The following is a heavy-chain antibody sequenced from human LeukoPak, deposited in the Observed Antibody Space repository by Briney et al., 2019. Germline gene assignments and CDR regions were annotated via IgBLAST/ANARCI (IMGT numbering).Heavy chain of an antibody. D-gene: IGHD6-6*01. CDR3: ARTLDDAFDI. J-gene: IGHJ3*02. CDR2: IYYSGST. V-gene: IGHV4-39*07. Sequence: SETLSLTCTVSGGSISSSSYYWGWIRQPPGKGLEWIGGIYYSGSTYYNPSLKSRVTISVDTSKNQFSLKLSSVTAADTAVYYCARTLDDAFDIWGQGTMVTVSS. CDR1: GGSISSSSYY.